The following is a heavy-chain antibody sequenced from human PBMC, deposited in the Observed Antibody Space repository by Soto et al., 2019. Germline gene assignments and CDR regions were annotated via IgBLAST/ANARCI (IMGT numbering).Heavy chain of an antibody. CDR3: ARASYLDPAFDI. J-gene: IGHJ3*02. D-gene: IGHD2-2*03. CDR2: VNPNSGNT. Sequence: QVQLVQSGAEVKRPGASVKVSCKASGYTFTSYDFNWVRQAPGQGLEWMGWVNPNSGNTDDAQKFQGRVTMTRNTSIRTAYMALSSLRSEDTAVYYCARASYLDPAFDIWGQGTMVTVSS. V-gene: IGHV1-8*01. CDR1: GYTFTSYD.